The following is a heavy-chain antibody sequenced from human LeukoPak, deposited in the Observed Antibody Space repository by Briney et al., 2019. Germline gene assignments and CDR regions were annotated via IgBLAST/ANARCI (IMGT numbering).Heavy chain of an antibody. V-gene: IGHV3-23*01. CDR2: ISGSGGST. D-gene: IGHD3-22*01. CDR1: GFTFSSYA. CDR3: AKFYYDSSGYLDDY. Sequence: GGSPRLSCAASGFTFSSYAMSWVRQAPGKGLEWVSAISGSGGSTYYADSVKGRFTISRDNSKNTLYLQMNSLRAEDTAVYYCAKFYYDSSGYLDDYWGQGTLVTVSS. J-gene: IGHJ4*02.